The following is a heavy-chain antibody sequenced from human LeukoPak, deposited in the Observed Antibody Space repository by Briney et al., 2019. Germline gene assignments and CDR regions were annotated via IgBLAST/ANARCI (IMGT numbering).Heavy chain of an antibody. CDR2: LYLDGDK. CDR1: GFSPSTGGVS. CDR3: ARSYYSNSGDF. D-gene: IGHD3-10*01. J-gene: IGHJ4*02. V-gene: IGHV2-5*02. Sequence: SGPTLVNPTQTLTLTCTFSGFSPSTGGVSVGWIRQSLGKALEWLAVLYLDGDKRYSPSLKSRLTITKDTSKSQVVLTMTNMDPVDTATYYCARSYYSNSGDFWGQGTLVTVSS.